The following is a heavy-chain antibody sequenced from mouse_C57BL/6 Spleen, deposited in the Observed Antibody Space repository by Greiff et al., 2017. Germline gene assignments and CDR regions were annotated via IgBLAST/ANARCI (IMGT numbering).Heavy chain of an antibody. V-gene: IGHV1-9*01. CDR3: ARRGGNYAAWFAY. J-gene: IGHJ3*01. D-gene: IGHD2-1*01. Sequence: QVQLKQSGAELMKPGASVKLSCKATGYTFTGYWIEWVKQRPGHGLEWIGEILPGSGSTNYNEKFKGKATFTADTSSNTAYMQLSSLTTEDSAIYYCARRGGNYAAWFAYWGQGTLVTVSA. CDR2: ILPGSGST. CDR1: GYTFTGYW.